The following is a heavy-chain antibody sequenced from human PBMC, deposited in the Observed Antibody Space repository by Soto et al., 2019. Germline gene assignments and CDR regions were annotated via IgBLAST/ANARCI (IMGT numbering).Heavy chain of an antibody. CDR1: GGPFSSYA. V-gene: IGHV1-18*01. Sequence: ASVKVYFKASGGPFSSYAISLVRQAPGQGLEWMGWISAYNGNTNYAQKLQGRVTMTTDTSTSTAYMELRSLRSDDTAVYYCARVYSSGANWFDPWGQGTLVTVS. CDR2: ISAYNGNT. J-gene: IGHJ5*02. CDR3: ARVYSSGANWFDP. D-gene: IGHD6-19*01.